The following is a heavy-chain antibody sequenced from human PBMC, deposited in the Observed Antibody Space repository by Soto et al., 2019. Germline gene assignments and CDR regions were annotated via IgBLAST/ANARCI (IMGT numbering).Heavy chain of an antibody. CDR2: IKSKTDGGTA. Sequence: VGSLRLSCVASGFNLSHPWMTWVRQAAGRGLEWVGRIKSKTDGGTADYAAPVKGRATISRDDSKNTVYLQMNSLKTEDTAVYYCTTGIYYDILTGYHNVAYWGQGALVTVSS. V-gene: IGHV3-15*01. CDR1: GFNLSHPW. J-gene: IGHJ4*02. CDR3: TTGIYYDILTGYHNVAY. D-gene: IGHD3-9*01.